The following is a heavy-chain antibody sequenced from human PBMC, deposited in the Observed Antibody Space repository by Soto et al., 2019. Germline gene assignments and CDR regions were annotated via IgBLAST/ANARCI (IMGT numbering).Heavy chain of an antibody. CDR3: ARARARITMVRGVFHNWFDP. Sequence: SETLSLTCAVYGGSFSGYYWSWIRQPPGKGLEWIGEINHSGSTNYNPSLKSRVTISVDTSKNQFSLKLSSVTAADTAVYYCARARARITMVRGVFHNWFDPWGQGTLVTVSS. D-gene: IGHD3-10*01. J-gene: IGHJ5*02. CDR1: GGSFSGYY. V-gene: IGHV4-34*01. CDR2: INHSGST.